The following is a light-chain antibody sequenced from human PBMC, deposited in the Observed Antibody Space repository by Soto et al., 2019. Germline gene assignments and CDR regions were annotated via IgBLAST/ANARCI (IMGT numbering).Light chain of an antibody. CDR1: SSDVGGYNY. V-gene: IGLV2-14*01. J-gene: IGLJ1*01. Sequence: QSALTQPASVSGSPGQPITISCTGTSSDVGGYNYVSWYQQHPGKAPKLMIYEVSNRPSGVSNRFSGSKSGNTASLTISGFQAADEADYYCSSYTSSSTLPFVFGTGTKLTVL. CDR2: EVS. CDR3: SSYTSSSTLPFV.